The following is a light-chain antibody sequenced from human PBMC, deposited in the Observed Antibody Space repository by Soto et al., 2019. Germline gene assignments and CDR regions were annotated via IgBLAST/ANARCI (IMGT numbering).Light chain of an antibody. Sequence: EIVLTQSPGTQSLSPGETATLSCRASQSVGSNNLAWYHQKPGQTPRLLIYDASSRATGIPDRFSGSVSGTDFTLTISRLEPEDFAVYYCQQYATSITFGQGTRLE. CDR2: DAS. V-gene: IGKV3-20*01. CDR1: QSVGSNN. J-gene: IGKJ5*01. CDR3: QQYATSIT.